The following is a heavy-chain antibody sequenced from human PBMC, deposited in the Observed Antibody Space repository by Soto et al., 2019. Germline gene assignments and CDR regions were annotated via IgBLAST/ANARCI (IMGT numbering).Heavy chain of an antibody. CDR3: GRVFFFIGASCYVSVY. V-gene: IGHV3-49*03. CDR1: GFTFGDSA. D-gene: IGHD3-22*01. Sequence: GGSLRLSCTASGFTFGDSAMGWFRQAPGKGLEWVSSIRAKPYGGTTTEYAASVKGRFTISRDDSKSIAYLQMNSLKAEDTAVYYCGRVFFFIGASCYVSVYWGQGIWVTV. CDR2: IRAKPYGGTTT. J-gene: IGHJ4*02.